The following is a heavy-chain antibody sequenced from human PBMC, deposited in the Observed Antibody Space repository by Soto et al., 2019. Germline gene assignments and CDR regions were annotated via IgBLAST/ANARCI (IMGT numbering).Heavy chain of an antibody. CDR3: VSSSSTYPDY. CDR1: GFTFSSYS. V-gene: IGHV3-48*02. J-gene: IGHJ4*02. D-gene: IGHD1-1*01. CDR2: ISSSSSTI. Sequence: GGSLRLSCAASGFTFSSYSMNWVRQAPGKGLEWVSYISSSSSTIYYADSVKGRFTISRDNAKNSLYLQMNSLRDEDTAVYYCVSSSSTYPDYWGQGTLVTVSS.